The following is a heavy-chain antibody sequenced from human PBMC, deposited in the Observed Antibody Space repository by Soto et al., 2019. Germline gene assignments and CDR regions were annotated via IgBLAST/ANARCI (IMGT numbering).Heavy chain of an antibody. D-gene: IGHD6-19*01. CDR2: IRSKAYGGTT. CDR3: ARDPRRYSSGLGAFDI. Sequence: PGGSLRLSCTASGFTFGDYAMSWFRQAPGKGLEWAGFIRSKAYGGTTEYAASVKGRFTISRDDSKSIAYLQMNSLRAEDTAVYYCARDPRRYSSGLGAFDIWGQGTMVTVSS. J-gene: IGHJ3*02. CDR1: GFTFGDYA. V-gene: IGHV3-49*03.